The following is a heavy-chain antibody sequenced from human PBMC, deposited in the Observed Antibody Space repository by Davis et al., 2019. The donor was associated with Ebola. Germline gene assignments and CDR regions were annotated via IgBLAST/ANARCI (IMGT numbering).Heavy chain of an antibody. D-gene: IGHD5-24*01. CDR1: GYTFTSYG. CDR3: ARALGDGYNLDWYYFDY. Sequence: SVKVSCKASGYTFTSYGISWVRQAPGQGLEWMGWIIPILGIANYAQKFQGRVTITADKSTSTAYMELSSLRSEDTAVYYCARALGDGYNLDWYYFDYWGQGTLVTVSS. V-gene: IGHV1-69*10. J-gene: IGHJ4*02. CDR2: IIPILGIA.